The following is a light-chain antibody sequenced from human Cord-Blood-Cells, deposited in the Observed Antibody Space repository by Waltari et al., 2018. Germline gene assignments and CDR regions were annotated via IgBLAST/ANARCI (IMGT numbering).Light chain of an antibody. CDR1: SLRSYY. J-gene: IGLJ2*01. CDR3: QSYDSSAV. Sequence: SSELTQDPAVSVALGQTVRITCQGDSLRSYYASWYQQKPGQAPVLVIYGKNNRPAGIPDRFSGSSSGNTASLAITGLQAEDEADYYCQSYDSSAVFGGGTKLTVL. CDR2: GKN. V-gene: IGLV3-19*01.